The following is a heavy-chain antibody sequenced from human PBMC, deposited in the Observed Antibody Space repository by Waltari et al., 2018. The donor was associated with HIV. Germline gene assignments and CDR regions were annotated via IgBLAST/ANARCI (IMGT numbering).Heavy chain of an antibody. CDR3: ARGGVIAAAGTGYYGMDV. V-gene: IGHV1-69*06. J-gene: IGHJ6*02. CDR1: GGTFSSYA. CDR2: IIPIFGTA. Sequence: QVQLVQSGAEVKKPGSSVKVSCKASGGTFSSYAISWVRQAPGQGLEWMGGIIPIFGTANYAQKFQGRVTITADKSTSTAYMELSSLRSEDTAVYYCARGGVIAAAGTGYYGMDVWGQGTTVTVSS. D-gene: IGHD6-13*01.